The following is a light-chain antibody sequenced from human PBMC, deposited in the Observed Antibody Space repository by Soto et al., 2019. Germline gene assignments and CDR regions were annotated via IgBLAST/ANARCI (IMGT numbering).Light chain of an antibody. J-gene: IGKJ3*01. Sequence: DIQMTQSPSSLAASVGDRVTITCRASQDISNCLAWFQQKPGKAPKSLIHDASSLQGGVPSRFSGSGSGTDFTFTISSLQPEDFATYYCQQYKNYPLTFGPGTTVDIK. CDR3: QQYKNYPLT. CDR1: QDISNC. CDR2: DAS. V-gene: IGKV1-16*01.